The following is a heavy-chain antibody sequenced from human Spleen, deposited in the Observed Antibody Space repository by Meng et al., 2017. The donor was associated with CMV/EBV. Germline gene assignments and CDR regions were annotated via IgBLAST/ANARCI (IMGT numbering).Heavy chain of an antibody. Sequence: SETLSLTCTVSGGSISSSYYYWGWIRQPPGQGLEWIGSIYYSGSTHYNGSLKSRVTISVDTSKNQFSLKLNSVTAADTAVYYCARDVGVEFRIFGVVAWGMDVWGQGTTVTVSS. V-gene: IGHV4-39*02. CDR2: IYYSGST. CDR1: GGSISSSYYY. J-gene: IGHJ6*02. D-gene: IGHD3-3*01. CDR3: ARDVGVEFRIFGVVAWGMDV.